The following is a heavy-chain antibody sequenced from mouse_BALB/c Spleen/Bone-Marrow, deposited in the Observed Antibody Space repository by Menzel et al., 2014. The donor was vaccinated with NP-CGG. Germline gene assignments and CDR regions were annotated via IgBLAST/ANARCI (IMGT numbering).Heavy chain of an antibody. D-gene: IGHD1-1*01. CDR3: ARSYYGSSYYFDY. CDR2: ISSGSSTI. CDR1: GFTFSSFG. J-gene: IGHJ2*01. V-gene: IGHV5-17*02. Sequence: EVKLVESGGGLVQPGGSRKLSCAASGFTFSSFGMHWVRQAPEKGLEWVAYISSGSSTINYADTVKGRFTISRDNPKNTLFLQMTSLRSVDTAMYFGARSYYGSSYYFDYWGQGPTLTVSS.